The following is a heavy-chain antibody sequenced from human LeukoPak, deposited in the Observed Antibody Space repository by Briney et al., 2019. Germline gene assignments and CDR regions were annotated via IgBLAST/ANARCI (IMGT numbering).Heavy chain of an antibody. CDR3: ARAEGAKRNWFDP. Sequence: ASVKVSCKASGYTFTGYYMHWVRQAPGQGLEWMGWINPNSGGTNYAQKFQGRVTMTRDTSISTAYMELSRLRSDDTAVYYCARAEGAKRNWFDPWGQGTLVTVSS. D-gene: IGHD1-26*01. J-gene: IGHJ5*02. CDR2: INPNSGGT. CDR1: GYTFTGYY. V-gene: IGHV1-2*02.